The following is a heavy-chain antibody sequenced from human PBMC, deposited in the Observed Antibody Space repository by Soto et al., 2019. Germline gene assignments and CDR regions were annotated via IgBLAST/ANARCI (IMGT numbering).Heavy chain of an antibody. J-gene: IGHJ6*02. V-gene: IGHV3-53*01. CDR3: ARDQASYGMDV. Sequence: GGSLRLSCAASGFTVSSNYMSWVRQAPGKGLEWVSVIYSGGSTYYADSVKGRFTIPRDNSKNTLYLQMNSLRAEDTAVYYCARDQASYGMDVWGQGTTVTVSS. CDR1: GFTVSSNY. CDR2: IYSGGST.